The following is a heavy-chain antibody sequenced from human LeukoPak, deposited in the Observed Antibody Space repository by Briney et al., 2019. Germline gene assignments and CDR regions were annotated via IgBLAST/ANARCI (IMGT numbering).Heavy chain of an antibody. CDR3: ARIRPYYYDSSGPNWYFDL. V-gene: IGHV4-34*01. Sequence: SETLSLTCAVHGGSFSGYYWSWIRQPPGKGLEWIGEINHSGSTNYNPSLKSRVTISVDTSKNQFSLKLSSVTAADTAVYYCARIRPYYYDSSGPNWYFDLWGRGTLVTVSS. D-gene: IGHD3-22*01. J-gene: IGHJ2*01. CDR2: INHSGST. CDR1: GGSFSGYY.